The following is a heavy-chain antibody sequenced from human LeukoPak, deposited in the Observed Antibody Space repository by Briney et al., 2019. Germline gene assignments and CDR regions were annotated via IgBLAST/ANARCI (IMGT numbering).Heavy chain of an antibody. Sequence: PGGSLRLSCAASGFTFSSYGMHWVRQAPGKGLEWVAVISYDGSNKHYADSVKGRFTISRDNSKNTLYLQMNSLRAEDTAVYYCAKDPHNAGYCSGGSCYSFYFDYWGQGTLVTVSS. V-gene: IGHV3-30*18. CDR3: AKDPHNAGYCSGGSCYSFYFDY. CDR2: ISYDGSNK. CDR1: GFTFSSYG. D-gene: IGHD2-15*01. J-gene: IGHJ4*02.